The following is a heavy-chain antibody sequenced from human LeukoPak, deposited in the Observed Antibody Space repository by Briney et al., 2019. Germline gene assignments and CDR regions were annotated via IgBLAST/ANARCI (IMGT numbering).Heavy chain of an antibody. Sequence: GASVKVSCKASGYTFTGYHMHWVRQALGQGLEWVGRINPNSGDTNYAQKFQGRVTMTRDTSISTAYMELSRLRSDDTAVYYCARDYCSSTSCLFDYWGQGTLVTVSS. V-gene: IGHV1-2*06. CDR2: INPNSGDT. D-gene: IGHD2-2*01. CDR1: GYTFTGYH. CDR3: ARDYCSSTSCLFDY. J-gene: IGHJ4*02.